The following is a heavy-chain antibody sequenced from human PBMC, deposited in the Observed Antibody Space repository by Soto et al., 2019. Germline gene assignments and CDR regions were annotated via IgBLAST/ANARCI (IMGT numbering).Heavy chain of an antibody. CDR1: GYTFTSYY. D-gene: IGHD2-15*01. CDR2: INPSGGST. V-gene: IGHV1-46*01. CDR3: AREPVLRNYVYGMDV. Sequence: QVQLVQSGAEVKKPGASVKVSCKASGYTFTSYYMHWVRQASGQGLEWMGIINPSGGSTSYAQKFQGGVTMPRDTSTSTVYMELSSLRSEDTDVYYCAREPVLRNYVYGMDVWGQGTTVTVSS. J-gene: IGHJ6*02.